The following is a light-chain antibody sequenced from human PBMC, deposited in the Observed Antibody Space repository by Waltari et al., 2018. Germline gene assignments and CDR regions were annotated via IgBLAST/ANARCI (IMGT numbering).Light chain of an antibody. CDR1: NSNIGSTI. Sequence: QSVLTQPPSASWTLGQRVTISCSGSNSNIGSTIVTWYQLLPGVAPKLLIYSDNQRPSGVPDRFSGSRSGNSASLAISGLQSEDEADYYCAAWDDSLNVIFGGGTKLTVL. CDR2: SDN. CDR3: AAWDDSLNVI. V-gene: IGLV1-44*01. J-gene: IGLJ2*01.